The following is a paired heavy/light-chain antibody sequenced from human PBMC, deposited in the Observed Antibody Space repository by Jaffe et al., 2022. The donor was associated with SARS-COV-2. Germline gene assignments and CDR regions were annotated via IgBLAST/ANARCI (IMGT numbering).Light chain of an antibody. V-gene: IGKV4-1*01. J-gene: IGKJ1*01. CDR3: LQYLTIPRT. CDR1: QSVLYSSNNKNY. CDR2: LAS. Sequence: DIVMTQSPDSLAVSLGERATINCKSSQSVLYSSNNKNYLGWYQQKPGQPPKLLIYLASTRESGVPDRFSGSGSGTDFTLTISSLQAEDVAVYYCLQYLTIPRTFGQGTKVEIK.
Heavy chain of an antibody. D-gene: IGHD3-22*01. CDR3: ARGFYDSSGYSNAFDI. CDR1: GGSISSSY. CDR2: VHHSGST. J-gene: IGHJ3*02. V-gene: IGHV4-59*03. Sequence: QVQLQESGPGLVKPSETLSLTCTVSGGSISSSYWSWIRQPPGKGLEWIGCVHHSGSTNDNPSLKSRVTMSIDTSKNQLSLKLSSVTAADTAVYYCARGFYDSSGYSNAFDIWGQGTMVTVSS.